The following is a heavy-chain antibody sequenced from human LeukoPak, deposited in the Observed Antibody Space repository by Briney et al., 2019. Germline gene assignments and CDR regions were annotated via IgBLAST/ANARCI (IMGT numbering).Heavy chain of an antibody. D-gene: IGHD3-3*01. J-gene: IGHJ5*02. CDR2: IISIFGTA. CDR3: ARPGLQFFNTNTCSAP. Sequence: ASVKVSCKASGGTFSSYAISWVRQAPGQGLEWMGGIISIFGTANYAQKFQGRVTITADESTSTAYMELSSLRSEDTAVYYCARPGLQFFNTNTCSAPGGQGPLVPVP. CDR1: GGTFSSYA. V-gene: IGHV1-69*13.